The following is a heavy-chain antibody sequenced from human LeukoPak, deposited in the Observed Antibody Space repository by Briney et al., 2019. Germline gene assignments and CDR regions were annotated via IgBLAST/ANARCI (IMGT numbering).Heavy chain of an antibody. V-gene: IGHV3-23*01. CDR1: GFTFSSYG. CDR2: ISGTGGTT. CDR3: AKVADDSPGAFDI. D-gene: IGHD1-1*01. Sequence: HPGGSLRLSCAASGFTFSSYGMSWVRQAPGKGLEWVSAISGTGGTTYYADSVKGRFTISRDNSKNTLYLQMNSLRAEDTAVYYCAKVADDSPGAFDIWGQGTMVTVSS. J-gene: IGHJ3*02.